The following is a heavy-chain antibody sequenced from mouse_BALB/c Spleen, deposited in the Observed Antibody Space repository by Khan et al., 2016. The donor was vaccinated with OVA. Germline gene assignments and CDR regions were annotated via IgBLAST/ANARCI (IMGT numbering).Heavy chain of an antibody. CDR1: GYTFKDYV. J-gene: IGHJ2*01. CDR2: MNTYTGEP. V-gene: IGHV9-3-1*01. CDR3: VRFHGGY. Sequence: QIQLVQSGPELKKPGETVKISCKAFGYTFKDYVMNWVKQSPGEGLKWMGWMNTYTGEPTYADDFEGRFAFSLETSANTASLQISSLKDEDTATYYFVRFHGGYWRQGTTLTVSS.